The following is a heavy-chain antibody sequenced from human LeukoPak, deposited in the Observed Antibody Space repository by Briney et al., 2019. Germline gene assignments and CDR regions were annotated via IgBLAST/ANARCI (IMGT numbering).Heavy chain of an antibody. CDR1: GFSFSNYW. CDR3: ARDRPYFDSSDFSPRDY. Sequence: GGSLRLSCAASGFSFSNYWMSWVRQAPGKGLEWVANINRSGREKYYLDSVRGRFTISRDNAKNSLYLEVNSLRAEDTAVYYCARDRPYFDSSDFSPRDYWGQGTLVSVSS. D-gene: IGHD3-22*01. CDR2: INRSGREK. J-gene: IGHJ4*02. V-gene: IGHV3-7*01.